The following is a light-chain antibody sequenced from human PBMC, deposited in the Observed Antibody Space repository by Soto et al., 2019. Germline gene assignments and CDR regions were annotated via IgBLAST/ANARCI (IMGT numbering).Light chain of an antibody. CDR3: CSYAGSSTYV. CDR2: EVS. J-gene: IGLJ1*01. Sequence: TSSDVGSYNLVSWYQQHPGKAPKLMIYEVSKRPSGVSNRFSGSKSGNTASLTISGLQAEDEADYYCCSYAGSSTYVFGTGTRSPS. CDR1: SSDVGSYNL. V-gene: IGLV2-23*02.